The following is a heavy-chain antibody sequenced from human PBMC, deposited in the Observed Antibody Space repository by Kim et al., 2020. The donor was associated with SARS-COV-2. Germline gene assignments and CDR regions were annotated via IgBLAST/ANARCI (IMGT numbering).Heavy chain of an antibody. CDR3: SRGGGNWNYNYYYGMDV. Sequence: GGSLRLSCVGSGFTFGEYAMHWVRQGPGKGLEWVSGINWNSISIAYADSVKGRFTISRDNAKNSLYLQMNSLRTEDTALYYCSRGGGNWNYNYYYGMDV. J-gene: IGHJ6*01. D-gene: IGHD1-7*01. CDR2: INWNSISI. CDR1: GFTFGEYA. V-gene: IGHV3-9*01.